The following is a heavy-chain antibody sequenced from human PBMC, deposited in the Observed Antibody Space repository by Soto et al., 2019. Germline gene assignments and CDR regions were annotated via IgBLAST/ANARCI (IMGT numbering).Heavy chain of an antibody. J-gene: IGHJ4*02. CDR3: ARYSGSYYLDY. Sequence: TLSLTCTVSGGSISSGDYYWSWIRQPPGKGLEWIGYIYYSGSTYYNPSLKSRVTISVDTSKNKFSLKLSSVTAADTAVYYCARYSGSYYLDYWGQGTLVTVSS. CDR2: IYYSGST. D-gene: IGHD1-26*01. V-gene: IGHV4-30-4*01. CDR1: GGSISSGDYY.